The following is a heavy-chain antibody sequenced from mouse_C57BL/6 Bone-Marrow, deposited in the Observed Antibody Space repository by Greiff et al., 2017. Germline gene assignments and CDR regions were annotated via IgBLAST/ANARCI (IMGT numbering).Heavy chain of an antibody. CDR2: IYPGNSDT. J-gene: IGHJ2*01. CDR1: GYTFTSYW. V-gene: IGHV1-5*01. D-gene: IGHD2-5*01. CDR3: TPAYYSNYDY. Sequence: EVQLQQSGTVLARPGASVKMSCKTSGYTFTSYWMHWVQQRPGQGLEWIGAIYPGNSDTSYNQKFKGKAKLTAVTSASTAYMELSSLTNEDSAVYYCTPAYYSNYDYWGQGTTLTVSS.